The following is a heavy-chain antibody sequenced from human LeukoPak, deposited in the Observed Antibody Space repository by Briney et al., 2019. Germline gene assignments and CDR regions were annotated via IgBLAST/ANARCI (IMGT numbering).Heavy chain of an antibody. CDR1: GFAFGSYW. Sequence: PGGSLRLSCVTSGFAFGSYWMGRVRQAPGKGLEWVANINPDGSQKHHVDSAWGRFTISRDNSKNSLFLQMNSLRAEDTAVYYCVRTYYYDSSGYFWGQGTPVTVSS. D-gene: IGHD3-22*01. CDR2: INPDGSQK. J-gene: IGHJ4*02. CDR3: VRTYYYDSSGYF. V-gene: IGHV3-7*05.